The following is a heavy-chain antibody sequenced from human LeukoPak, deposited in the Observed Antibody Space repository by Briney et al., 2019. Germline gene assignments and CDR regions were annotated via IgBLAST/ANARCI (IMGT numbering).Heavy chain of an antibody. V-gene: IGHV4-30-4*08. CDR2: IYYSGST. CDR3: AILGTGYDFWSGTPGRAFDI. Sequence: SETLSLTCTVSGGSISSGDYYWSWIRQPPGKGLEWIGYIYYSGSTYYNPSLKSRVTISVDTSKNQFSLKLSSVTAADTAVYYCAILGTGYDFWSGTPGRAFDIWGQGTMVTVSS. CDR1: GGSISSGDYY. D-gene: IGHD3-3*01. J-gene: IGHJ3*02.